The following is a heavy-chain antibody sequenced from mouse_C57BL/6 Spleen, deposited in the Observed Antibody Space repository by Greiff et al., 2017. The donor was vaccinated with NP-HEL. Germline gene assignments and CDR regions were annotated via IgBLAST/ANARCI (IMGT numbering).Heavy chain of an antibody. V-gene: IGHV1-81*01. CDR1: GYTFTSYG. CDR2: IYPRSGNT. J-gene: IGHJ3*01. Sequence: QVQLKQSGAELARPGASVKLSCKASGYTFTSYGISWVKRRTGQGLEWIGEIYPRSGNTYYNEKFKGKATLTADKSSSTAYMELRSLTSEDSAVYFCARGDSSGYSPWFAYWGQGTLVTVSA. D-gene: IGHD3-2*02. CDR3: ARGDSSGYSPWFAY.